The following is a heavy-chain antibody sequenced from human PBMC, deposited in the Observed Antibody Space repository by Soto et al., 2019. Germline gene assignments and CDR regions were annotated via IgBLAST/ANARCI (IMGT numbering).Heavy chain of an antibody. D-gene: IGHD3-10*01. V-gene: IGHV3-23*01. CDR2: IDGSGGIT. CDR3: VKNSGWFNT. J-gene: IGHJ5*02. CDR1: GFTFGTTD. Sequence: QLLQSGGGLVQPGGSLTLSCAASGFTFGTTDMSWVRQAPGEGLEWVSTIDGSGGITYYADSVKGRFPISRDNSRNPVYLQMNSLRGDDTALYYCVKNSGWFNTWGQGALVTVSS.